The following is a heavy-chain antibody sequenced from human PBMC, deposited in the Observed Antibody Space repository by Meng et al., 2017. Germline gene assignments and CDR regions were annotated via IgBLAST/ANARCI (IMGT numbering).Heavy chain of an antibody. J-gene: IGHJ4*01. CDR1: GYTFTGYY. CDR3: ATGHPGYCTNGVCYTGYFDY. V-gene: IGHV1-2*06. D-gene: IGHD2-8*01. CDR2: INPNSGGT. Sequence: ASVKVSYKASGYTFTGYYMHWVRQAPGQGLEWMGRINPNSGGTNYAQKFQGRVTMTRDTSISTAYMELSRLRSDDTAVYYCATGHPGYCTNGVCYTGYFDYWGHGTLVTVSS.